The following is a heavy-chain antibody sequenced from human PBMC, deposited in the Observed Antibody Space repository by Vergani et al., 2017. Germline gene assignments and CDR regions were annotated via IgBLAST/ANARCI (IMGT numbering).Heavy chain of an antibody. J-gene: IGHJ3*02. D-gene: IGHD3-3*01. CDR1: GFTFSSYS. V-gene: IGHV3-21*01. CDR3: ARDRSPSVGVIRSFDI. Sequence: EVQLVESGGGLVKPGGSLRLSCAASGFTFSSYSMNWVRQAPGKGLEWVSSISSSSSYIYYADSVKVRFTISRDNAKNSLYLQMNSLRAEDTAVDYCARDRSPSVGVIRSFDIWGQGTMVTVSS. CDR2: ISSSSSYI.